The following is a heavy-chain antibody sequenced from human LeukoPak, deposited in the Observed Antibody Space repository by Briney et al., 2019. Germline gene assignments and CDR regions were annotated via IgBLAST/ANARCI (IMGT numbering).Heavy chain of an antibody. CDR2: MYYSGST. J-gene: IGHJ4*02. CDR1: GGSISSYY. D-gene: IGHD4-23*01. V-gene: IGHV4-59*01. CDR3: ARASYGANADY. Sequence: SETLSLTCTVSGGSISSYYWTWIRQPSGKGLEWIAYMYYSGSTSYNPSLKSRVTISVDTSKNQFSLKLSSVTAADTAVYFCARASYGANADYWGQGTLVTVSS.